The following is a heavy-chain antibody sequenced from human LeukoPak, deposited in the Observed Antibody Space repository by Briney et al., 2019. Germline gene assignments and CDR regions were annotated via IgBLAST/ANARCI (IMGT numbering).Heavy chain of an antibody. CDR3: ARGGSSSWADALNF. CDR2: INPNSGAT. V-gene: IGHV1-2*02. Sequence: GASVKVSCKASGYTFTDYYIHWVRQAPGLGLEWTGWINPNSGATNYEEGFQGRVTMTRDTSITTVYMELRRLTSDDTAVYYCARGGSSSWADALNFWGHGTMVSVSS. J-gene: IGHJ3*01. CDR1: GYTFTDYY. D-gene: IGHD6-13*01.